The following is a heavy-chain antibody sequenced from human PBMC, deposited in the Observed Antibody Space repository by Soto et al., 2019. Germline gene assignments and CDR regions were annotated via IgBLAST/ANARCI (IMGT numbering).Heavy chain of an antibody. V-gene: IGHV1-69*04. Sequence: EASVKVSCTDSGGRFSPYTINWVRQAPGQGLEWMGRIIPFHGVTNYAQKFQARITITADKSTSTAYMELSGLRFEDTAMYYCTRDWEITVSTWSFGGFWGRGTLVTVSS. D-gene: IGHD3-10*01. CDR3: TRDWEITVSTWSFGGF. CDR2: IIPFHGVT. J-gene: IGHJ4*02. CDR1: GGRFSPYT.